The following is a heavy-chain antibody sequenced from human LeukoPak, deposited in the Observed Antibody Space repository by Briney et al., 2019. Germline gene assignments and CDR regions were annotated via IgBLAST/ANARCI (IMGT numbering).Heavy chain of an antibody. CDR1: GFTFTNAW. J-gene: IGHJ4*02. CDR2: IKNKGEGETT. D-gene: IGHD1-7*01. CDR3: VWNSEHYFDF. V-gene: IGHV3-15*01. Sequence: GGSLRLSCAASGFTFTNAWMSWVRQAPGKGLEWVGRIKNKGEGETTDYAAPVKGRFTISRDDSENTLFLQMHSLETEDTALYYCVWNSEHYFDFWGQGSLVTVSS.